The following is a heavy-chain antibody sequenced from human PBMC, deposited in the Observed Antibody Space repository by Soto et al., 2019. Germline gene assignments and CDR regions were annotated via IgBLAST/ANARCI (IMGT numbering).Heavy chain of an antibody. CDR1: GFTFSIYA. D-gene: IGHD3-3*01. CDR2: ISYDGSNK. V-gene: IGHV3-30-3*01. CDR3: ARDALLGVVGADAFDI. J-gene: IGHJ3*02. Sequence: GGSLTLSCASSGFTFSIYAMRLARQAPGEGLEWVAVISYDGSNKYYADSVKSRFTICRDNSNNALYLQINSLRAEDTAVYYCARDALLGVVGADAFDIWGQGTMVTVSS.